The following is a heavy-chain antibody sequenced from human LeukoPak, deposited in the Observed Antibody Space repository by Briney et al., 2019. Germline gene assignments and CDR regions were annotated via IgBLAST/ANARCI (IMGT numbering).Heavy chain of an antibody. J-gene: IGHJ4*02. Sequence: ASVNVSYKASGYTFTIYGISGVRQAPGQGREGMGWISAYNGNTNYTQKLEGRVTMTTDTSTSDAYMELRSLRSDDTAVYYCARDESQLPFDYWGQGTLVTVSS. V-gene: IGHV1-18*01. CDR2: ISAYNGNT. D-gene: IGHD2-2*01. CDR3: ARDESQLPFDY. CDR1: GYTFTIYG.